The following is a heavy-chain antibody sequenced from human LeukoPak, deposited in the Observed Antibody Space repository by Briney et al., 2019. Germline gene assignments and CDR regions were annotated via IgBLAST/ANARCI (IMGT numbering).Heavy chain of an antibody. CDR1: GDSISTFY. Sequence: SETLSLTCTVSGDSISTFYWAWIRQPPGKGLEWVGYIYFTGSTNYNPSLKSRLTISADASKNHFSLKLTSVTAADTAVYYCARSPTGHDAFDIWGQGTMATVSS. CDR2: IYFTGST. V-gene: IGHV4-59*01. CDR3: ARSPTGHDAFDI. J-gene: IGHJ3*02.